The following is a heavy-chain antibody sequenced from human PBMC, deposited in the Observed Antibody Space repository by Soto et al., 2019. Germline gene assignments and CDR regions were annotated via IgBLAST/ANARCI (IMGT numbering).Heavy chain of an antibody. V-gene: IGHV3-74*01. J-gene: IGHJ4*02. CDR2: INSDGSST. D-gene: IGHD3-22*01. Sequence: GGSLRLSCAASGFTFSSYWMHWVRQAPGKGLVWVSRINSDGSSTSYADSVEGRFTISRDNAKNTLYLQMNSLRAEDPAVYYCARDGVSGYPTSFDYWGQGTLVTVSS. CDR1: GFTFSSYW. CDR3: ARDGVSGYPTSFDY.